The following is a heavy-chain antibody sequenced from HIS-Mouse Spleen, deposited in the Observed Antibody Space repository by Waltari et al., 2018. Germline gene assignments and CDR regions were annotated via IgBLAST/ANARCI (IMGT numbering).Heavy chain of an antibody. CDR3: AREIPYSSSWYDWYFDL. J-gene: IGHJ2*01. D-gene: IGHD6-13*01. CDR2: IYYSGST. V-gene: IGHV4-39*07. Sequence: QVQLVESGGGVVQPGRSLRLSCAASVFPFRSHALHWVRQAPGKGLEWIGSIYYSGSTYYNPSLKSRVTISVDTSKNQFSLKLSSVTAADTAVYYCAREIPYSSSWYDWYFDLWGRGTLVTVSS. CDR1: VFPFRSHAL.